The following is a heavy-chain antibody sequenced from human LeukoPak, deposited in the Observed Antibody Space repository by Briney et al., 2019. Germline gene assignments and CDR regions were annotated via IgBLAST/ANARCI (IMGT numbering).Heavy chain of an antibody. D-gene: IGHD6-13*01. V-gene: IGHV3-53*01. CDR3: ARGNSNTWYPTGLHFDS. J-gene: IGHJ4*02. CDR1: GFTFSNNA. CDR2: IYSGGST. Sequence: GGSLRLSCAASGFTFSNNAMSWVRQAPGKGLEWVSVIYSGGSTYYADSVKGRFTISRDNSKNTLYLQMNSLRAEDTAVYYCARGNSNTWYPTGLHFDSWGQGTLVSVSS.